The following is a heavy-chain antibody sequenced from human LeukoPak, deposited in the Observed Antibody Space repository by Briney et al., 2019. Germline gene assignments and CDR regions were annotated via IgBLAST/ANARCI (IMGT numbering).Heavy chain of an antibody. V-gene: IGHV1-2*02. CDR3: ARGATAGRFSLRPTGAYYMDV. J-gene: IGHJ6*03. Sequence: ASVKVSCKASGYTFTGYYMHWVRQAPGHGLEWMGWINPNSGGTNCAQKLQGRVTMTRDTSIHTAYMELSSLRFDDTAVYYCARGATAGRFSLRPTGAYYMDVWGKGTTVTVSS. CDR2: INPNSGGT. D-gene: IGHD6-13*01. CDR1: GYTFTGYY.